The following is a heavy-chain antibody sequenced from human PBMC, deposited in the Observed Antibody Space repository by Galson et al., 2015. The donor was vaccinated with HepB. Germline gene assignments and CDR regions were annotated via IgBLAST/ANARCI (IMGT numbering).Heavy chain of an antibody. V-gene: IGHV3-9*01. CDR2: ISWNSGSI. CDR3: AKDMTGTYYYYGMDV. J-gene: IGHJ6*02. Sequence: SLRLSCAASGFTFDDYAMHWVRHAPGKGLEWVSGISWNSGSIGYADSVKGRFTISRDNAKNSLYLQMNSLRAEDTALYYCAKDMTGTYYYYGMDVWGQGTTVTVSS. D-gene: IGHD3-9*01. CDR1: GFTFDDYA.